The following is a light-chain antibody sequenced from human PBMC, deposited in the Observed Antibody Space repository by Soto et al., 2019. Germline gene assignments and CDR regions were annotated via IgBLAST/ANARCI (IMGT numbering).Light chain of an antibody. CDR2: GAS. V-gene: IGKV3-20*01. Sequence: EIVLTQSPGTLSLSPGERATLSCRASQSISSSSLAWYQQKPGQAPRLLIYGASSRATGIPDRFSGSGSGTDFTLTISRLGPEDFAVYFCQQYRSSPRTFGGGTKVDIK. CDR3: QQYRSSPRT. CDR1: QSISSSS. J-gene: IGKJ4*01.